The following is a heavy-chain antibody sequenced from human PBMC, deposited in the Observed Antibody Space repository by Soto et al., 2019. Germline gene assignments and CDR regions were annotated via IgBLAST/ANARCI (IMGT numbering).Heavy chain of an antibody. CDR2: IDPSDSYT. J-gene: IGHJ6*02. CDR1: GYSFTSCW. D-gene: IGHD6-6*01. Sequence: GESLKISCKGSGYSFTSCWISWVRQMPGKGLEWMGRIDPSDSYTNYSPSFQGHVTISADKSISTAYLQWSSLKASDTAMYYCARPGAARKYYGMDVWGQGTTVTVSS. V-gene: IGHV5-10-1*01. CDR3: ARPGAARKYYGMDV.